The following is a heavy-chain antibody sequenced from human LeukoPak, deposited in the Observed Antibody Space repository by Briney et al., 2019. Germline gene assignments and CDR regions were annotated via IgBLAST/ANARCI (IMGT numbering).Heavy chain of an antibody. CDR3: ARDTGGGYSSGWYPLDH. Sequence: GGSLRLSCAASGFTFSSYSMNWVRQAPGKGLEWVSSISSSSSYIYYADSVKGRFTISRDNAKNSLYLQMNSLRAEDTAVYYCARDTGGGYSSGWYPLDHWGQGTLVTVSS. V-gene: IGHV3-21*01. J-gene: IGHJ4*02. CDR2: ISSSSSYI. CDR1: GFTFSSYS. D-gene: IGHD6-19*01.